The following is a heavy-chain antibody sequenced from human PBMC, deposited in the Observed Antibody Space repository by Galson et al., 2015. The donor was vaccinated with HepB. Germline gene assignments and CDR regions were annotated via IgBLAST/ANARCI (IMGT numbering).Heavy chain of an antibody. CDR1: GFTLTNHG. V-gene: IGHV3-33*01. J-gene: IGHJ6*03. Sequence: SLRLSCAPSGFTLTNHGMHWVRQAPGKGLEWVAVIWHDGSKTIYVDSVRGRFTISRDNSENTVYLQMNSLRAEDTAVYYCARDTKMFTGIDCMDVWGKGTAVTVSS. D-gene: IGHD1-1*01. CDR2: IWHDGSKT. CDR3: ARDTKMFTGIDCMDV.